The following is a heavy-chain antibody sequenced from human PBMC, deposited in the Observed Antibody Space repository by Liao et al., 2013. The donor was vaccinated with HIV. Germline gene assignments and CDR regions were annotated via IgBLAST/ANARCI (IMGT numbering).Heavy chain of an antibody. CDR3: ARARFYIVATPSWVFDY. CDR1: GGSISSGSYY. CDR2: IYYSGST. D-gene: IGHD5-12*01. V-gene: IGHV4-39*07. J-gene: IGHJ4*02. Sequence: QVQLQESGPGLVKPSQTLSLTCTVSGGSISSGSYYWGWIRQPPGKGLEWIGSIYYSGSTNYNPSLKSRVTISVDTSKNQFSLKLSSVTAADTAVYYCARARFYIVATPSWVFDYWGQGTLVTVSS.